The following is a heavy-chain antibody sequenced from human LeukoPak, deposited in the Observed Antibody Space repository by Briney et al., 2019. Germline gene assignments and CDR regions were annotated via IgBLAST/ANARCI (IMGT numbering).Heavy chain of an antibody. CDR3: ARDRGTTATTVTTN. CDR1: GYTFTSYG. V-gene: IGHV1-18*01. J-gene: IGHJ4*02. D-gene: IGHD4-17*01. CDR2: ISAYNGNT. Sequence: GASVNVSCTASGYTFTSYGISWVRQAPGQGLEWMGWISAYNGNTNYSQKLQGRVTMTTDTYTSTAYMELKSLRSDHTVVYYCARDRGTTATTVTTNWGQGTLVTVSS.